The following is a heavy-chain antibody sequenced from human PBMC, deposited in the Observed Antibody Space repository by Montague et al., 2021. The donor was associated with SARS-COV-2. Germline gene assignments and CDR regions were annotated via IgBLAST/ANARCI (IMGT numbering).Heavy chain of an antibody. Sequence: SETLSLTCTVSGGSISSSSYYWGWIRQPPGKGLEWIGSIYYSGSTYYNPSLKSRVTISVDTSKNQFSLKLSSVTAADTAVYYCARHLRYGGYHYCDYWGQGTLVTVSS. CDR2: IYYSGST. CDR1: GGSISSSSYY. D-gene: IGHD5-12*01. J-gene: IGHJ4*02. V-gene: IGHV4-39*01. CDR3: ARHLRYGGYHYCDY.